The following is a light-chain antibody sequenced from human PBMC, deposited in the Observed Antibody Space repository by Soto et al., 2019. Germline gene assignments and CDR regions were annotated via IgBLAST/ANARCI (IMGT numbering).Light chain of an antibody. CDR3: QQYENWPRT. CDR1: QSISSN. V-gene: IGKV3-15*01. CDR2: GAS. Sequence: EIVMTQSPATLSVSPGERATLSCRASQSISSNLAWYQQKPGQAPSLIIYGASTRATGLPARFSGSGSGTEFTLTISSLQSEDFAVYYCQQYENWPRTFGQGTKVEIK. J-gene: IGKJ1*01.